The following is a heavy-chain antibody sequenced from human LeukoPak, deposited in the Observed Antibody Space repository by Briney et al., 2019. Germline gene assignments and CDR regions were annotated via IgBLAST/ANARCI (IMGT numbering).Heavy chain of an antibody. J-gene: IGHJ4*02. D-gene: IGHD3-3*01. CDR2: INDSGGST. CDR3: ARQSYNFWSGYYY. Sequence: GGSLRLSCAASGFTFSNYAMNWVRQAPGKGLEWVSTINDSGGSTYYADSVKGRFTISRDNSKNTLYLRINSLRAEDTAVYYSARQSYNFWSGYYYWGQGTLVTVSS. CDR1: GFTFSNYA. V-gene: IGHV3-23*01.